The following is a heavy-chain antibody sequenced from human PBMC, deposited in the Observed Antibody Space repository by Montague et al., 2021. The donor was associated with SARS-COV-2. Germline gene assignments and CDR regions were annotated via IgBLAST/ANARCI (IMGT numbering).Heavy chain of an antibody. J-gene: IGHJ6*02. V-gene: IGHV3-30*03. CDR1: GFTFSSYS. Sequence: SLRLSCAASGFTFSSYSMNWVRQAPGKGLEWVAVISYDGSNKYYADSVKGRFTISRDNSKNTLYLQMNGLRAEDTAVYYCARDREITMVRGAPLYGMDVWGQGTTVTVSS. CDR2: ISYDGSNK. CDR3: ARDREITMVRGAPLYGMDV. D-gene: IGHD3-10*01.